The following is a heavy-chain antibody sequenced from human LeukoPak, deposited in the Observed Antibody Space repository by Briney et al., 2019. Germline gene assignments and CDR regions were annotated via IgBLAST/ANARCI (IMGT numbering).Heavy chain of an antibody. D-gene: IGHD3-10*01. J-gene: IGHJ3*02. Sequence: PSETLSLTCTVSGGPISSLGHYWSSIRQHAEKGLEWIGHISYSGSTHYNPSLKSPVSISVDTSKNQFSLNLSSLTAADTAVYYCAREVPYASGSYPVAFDIWGQGTAVTVSS. CDR3: AREVPYASGSYPVAFDI. CDR1: GGPISSLGHY. V-gene: IGHV4-31*01. CDR2: ISYSGST.